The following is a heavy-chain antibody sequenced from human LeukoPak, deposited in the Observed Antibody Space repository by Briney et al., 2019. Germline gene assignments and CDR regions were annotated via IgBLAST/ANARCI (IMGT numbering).Heavy chain of an antibody. Sequence: PSETLSLTCTVSGGSISSSSYYWSWIRQPPGKGLEWIGYIYYSGSTNYNPSLKSRVTISVDTSKNQFSLKLSSVTAADTAVYYCASQYCTNGVCYFGGAFDIWGQGTMVTVSS. V-gene: IGHV4-61*05. CDR3: ASQYCTNGVCYFGGAFDI. CDR2: IYYSGST. D-gene: IGHD2-8*01. CDR1: GGSISSSSYY. J-gene: IGHJ3*02.